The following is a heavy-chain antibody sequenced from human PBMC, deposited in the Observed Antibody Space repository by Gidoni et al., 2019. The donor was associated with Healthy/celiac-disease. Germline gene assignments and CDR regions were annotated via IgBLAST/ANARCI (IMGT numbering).Heavy chain of an antibody. D-gene: IGHD2-15*01. V-gene: IGHV4-34*01. CDR2: INHSGST. CDR3: ARGGPYCSGGSCPPYYYYYYMDV. J-gene: IGHJ6*03. CDR1: GGSFSGYY. Sequence: QVQLQQWGAGLLQPSETLSLTCAVYGGSFSGYYWRWIRQPPGKGLEWIGEINHSGSTNYNPSPKSRVTISVDTSKNQFSLKLSSVTAADTAVYYCARGGPYCSGGSCPPYYYYYYMDVWGKGTTVTVSS.